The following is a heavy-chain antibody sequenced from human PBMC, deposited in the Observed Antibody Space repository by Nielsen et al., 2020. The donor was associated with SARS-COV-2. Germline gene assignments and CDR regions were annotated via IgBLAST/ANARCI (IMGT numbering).Heavy chain of an antibody. CDR2: ITNTGAE. Sequence: GESLKISCAASGFTFSDHYMTWIRQTPGKGLEWISYITNTGAEYYADSVKGRFTISRDNAQSSLYLLMNNLRAEDTAVYYCVGIVGALWGQGTLVTVSS. CDR1: GFTFSDHY. CDR3: VGIVGAL. D-gene: IGHD1-26*01. J-gene: IGHJ4*02. V-gene: IGHV3-11*04.